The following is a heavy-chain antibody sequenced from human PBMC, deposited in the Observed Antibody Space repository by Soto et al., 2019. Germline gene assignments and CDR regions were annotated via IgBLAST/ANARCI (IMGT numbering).Heavy chain of an antibody. D-gene: IGHD2-21*02. CDR2: ISLYHHST. J-gene: IGHJ1*01. CDR1: GYPFTDYF. V-gene: IGHV1-46*01. Sequence: ASVKVSCKISGYPFTDYFIHWVRQAPGQGLEWMGIISLYHHSTSYAQKFQGRLTVTADTSTTTVYMDLSSLTSEDSAVYWCARELYSCGGDCPYYMAYWGKGTLVTVSS. CDR3: ARELYSCGGDCPYYMAY.